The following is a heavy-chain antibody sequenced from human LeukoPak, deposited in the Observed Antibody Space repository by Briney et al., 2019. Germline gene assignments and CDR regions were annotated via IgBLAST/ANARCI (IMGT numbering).Heavy chain of an antibody. V-gene: IGHV4-4*07. CDR2: IYTSGGT. CDR1: GGSISSYY. J-gene: IGHJ6*03. CDR3: AREARQVHYYYYYYMDV. D-gene: IGHD6-6*01. Sequence: SETLSLTCTVSGGSISSYYWSWIRQPAGKGLEWIGRIYTSGGTNYNPSLKSRVTMSVDTSKNQFSLKLSSVTAADTAVYYCAREARQVHYYYYYYMDVWGKGTTVTVSS.